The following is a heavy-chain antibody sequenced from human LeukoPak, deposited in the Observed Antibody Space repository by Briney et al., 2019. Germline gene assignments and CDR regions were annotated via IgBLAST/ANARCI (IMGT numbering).Heavy chain of an antibody. V-gene: IGHV1-2*02. CDR2: INPNSGGT. Sequence: GASVKVSCKASGYTFTGYYMHWVRQAPGQGLEWMGWINPNSGGTNYAQKFQGRVTMTRDTSISTAYMELSRLRSDDTAVYYCAHRQQSYSDSSSWYRPGVDVWGQGTTVTVSS. CDR3: AHRQQSYSDSSSWYRPGVDV. D-gene: IGHD6-13*01. CDR1: GYTFTGYY. J-gene: IGHJ6*02.